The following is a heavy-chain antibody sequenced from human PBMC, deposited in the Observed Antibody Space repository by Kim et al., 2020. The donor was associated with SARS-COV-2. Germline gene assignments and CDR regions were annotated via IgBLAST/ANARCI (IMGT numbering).Heavy chain of an antibody. V-gene: IGHV4-39*01. D-gene: IGHD6-13*01. J-gene: IGHJ6*02. CDR2: IYYSGST. CDR1: GGSISSSSYY. CDR3: ARQHSSPPSYYYGMDV. Sequence: SETLSLTCTVSGGSISSSSYYWGWIRQPPGKGLEWIGSIYYSGSTYYNPSLKSRVTISVDTSKNQFSLKLSSVTAADTAVYYCARQHSSPPSYYYGMDVWGQGTTVTVSS.